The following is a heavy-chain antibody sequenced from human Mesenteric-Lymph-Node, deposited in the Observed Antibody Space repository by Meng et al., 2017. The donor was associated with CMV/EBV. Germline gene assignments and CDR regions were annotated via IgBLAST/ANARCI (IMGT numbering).Heavy chain of an antibody. CDR3: VRDLNFYGSGSPSDT. Sequence: SEVTFNSNGINWVRQAPGQGPEWMGGIIPMFDTPNYAQKFQGRATITADESTNTAYMELTSLTSEDTAVYYCVRDLNFYGSGSPSDTWGQGTLVTVSS. CDR2: IIPMFDTP. CDR1: EVTFNSNG. J-gene: IGHJ5*02. V-gene: IGHV1-69*01. D-gene: IGHD3-10*01.